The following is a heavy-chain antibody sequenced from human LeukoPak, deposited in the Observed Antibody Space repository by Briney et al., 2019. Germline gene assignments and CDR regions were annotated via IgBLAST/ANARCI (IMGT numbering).Heavy chain of an antibody. CDR1: GGSISSGGYY. CDR3: ARDGGVPDDYYYGMDV. V-gene: IGHV4-31*03. J-gene: IGHJ6*02. CDR2: IYYSGST. D-gene: IGHD2-2*01. Sequence: SQTLSLTCTVSGGSISSGGYYWSWIRQHPGRGLEWIGYIYYSGSTYYNPPLKSRVTISVDTSKNQFSLKLSSVTAADTAVYYCARDGGVPDDYYYGMDVWGQGTTVTVSS.